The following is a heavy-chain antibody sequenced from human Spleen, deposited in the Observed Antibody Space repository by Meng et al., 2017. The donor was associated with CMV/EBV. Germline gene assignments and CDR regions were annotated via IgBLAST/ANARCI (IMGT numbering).Heavy chain of an antibody. J-gene: IGHJ6*02. Sequence: GGSLRLSCVASGFTFSTYWMSWVRQAPGKGLEWVANIKQDGSEKYYVDSVKGRFTISRDNAKNTLYLQMNSLRAEDTAVYYCARDPRYSDFWSGPARYYGMDVWGQGTTVTVSS. CDR2: IKQDGSEK. CDR3: ARDPRYSDFWSGPARYYGMDV. D-gene: IGHD3-3*01. CDR1: GFTFSTYW. V-gene: IGHV3-7*01.